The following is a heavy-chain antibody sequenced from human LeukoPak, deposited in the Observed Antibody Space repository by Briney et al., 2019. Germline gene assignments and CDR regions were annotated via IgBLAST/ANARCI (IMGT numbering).Heavy chain of an antibody. D-gene: IGHD3-10*01. V-gene: IGHV4-59*01. CDR3: ARAAFGELVN. Sequence: KPSETLSLTCTVSGGSISSYYWSWIRQPPGKGLEWIGYINYSETTNYNPSLKRRVTISVDTSKNQFSLRLSSVTAADTAVYYCARAAFGELVNWGQGTLVTVSS. CDR2: INYSETT. J-gene: IGHJ4*02. CDR1: GGSISSYY.